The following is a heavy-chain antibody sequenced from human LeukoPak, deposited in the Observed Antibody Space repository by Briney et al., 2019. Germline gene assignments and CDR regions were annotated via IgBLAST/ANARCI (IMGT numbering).Heavy chain of an antibody. D-gene: IGHD3-16*02. CDR3: AKASLMITFGGVIVPFDY. J-gene: IGHJ4*02. V-gene: IGHV3-53*01. Sequence: PGGSLRLSCAASGFTVTSNYMTWVRQAPGKGLEWVSVIYSGGTTYYAGSVKGRFTISRDNSKNTLYLQMNSLRAEDTAVYYCAKASLMITFGGVIVPFDYWGQGTLVTVSS. CDR2: IYSGGTT. CDR1: GFTVTSNY.